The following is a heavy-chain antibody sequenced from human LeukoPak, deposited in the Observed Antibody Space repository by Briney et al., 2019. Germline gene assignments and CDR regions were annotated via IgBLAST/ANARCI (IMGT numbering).Heavy chain of an antibody. CDR1: GFTFSTSG. D-gene: IGHD2-2*01. CDR3: TTDSYCSTTTCYAYSNYYYGLDA. CDR2: IYSNADGGTT. Sequence: GGSLRLSCAASGFTFSTSGMTWVRQAPGKGLEWVGRIYSNADGGTTDYAAPVKGRFTISRDYSKNTLYLQMNSLKTEDTAVYYCTTDSYCSTTTCYAYSNYYYGLDAWGQGTSVTVSS. V-gene: IGHV3-15*05. J-gene: IGHJ6*02.